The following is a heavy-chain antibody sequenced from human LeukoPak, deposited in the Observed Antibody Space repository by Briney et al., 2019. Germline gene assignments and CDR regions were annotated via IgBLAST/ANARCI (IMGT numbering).Heavy chain of an antibody. CDR3: ARGAAVAASNWFDP. D-gene: IGHD6-19*01. CDR1: GYTFTGYY. V-gene: IGHV1-2*02. CDR2: INPNSGGT. Sequence: ASVKVSCKASGYTFTGYYMHWVRQAPGQGLEWMGWINPNSGGTNYAQKFQGRVTMTRNTSISTAYMELSSLRSEDTAVYYCARGAAVAASNWFDPWGQGTLVTVSS. J-gene: IGHJ5*02.